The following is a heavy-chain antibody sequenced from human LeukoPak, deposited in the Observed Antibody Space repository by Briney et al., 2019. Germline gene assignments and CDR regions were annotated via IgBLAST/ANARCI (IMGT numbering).Heavy chain of an antibody. V-gene: IGHV1-2*02. D-gene: IGHD3-10*01. Sequence: AAVKVSCKASGYTFTGYYMHWVRQAPGQGLEWMGWINPNSGGTNYAQKFQGRVTMTRDTSISTAYMELSRLRSDDTAVYYCARLSKRRWFGESPLLDYWGQGTLVTVSS. CDR2: INPNSGGT. CDR3: ARLSKRRWFGESPLLDY. J-gene: IGHJ4*02. CDR1: GYTFTGYY.